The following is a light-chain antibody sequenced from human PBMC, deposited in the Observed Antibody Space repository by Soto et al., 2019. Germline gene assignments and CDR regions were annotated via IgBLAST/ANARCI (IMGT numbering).Light chain of an antibody. Sequence: EIVLTQSPGTLSLSPGERATLSCRASQSVSSTYLSWYQQNPGQAPRLLIYGASSRATGIPDRFSGSGSGTDFTITISRLEPEDFAVYFCQQYGSSSYTFGQGTKLAIK. V-gene: IGKV3-20*01. CDR1: QSVSSTY. CDR2: GAS. CDR3: QQYGSSSYT. J-gene: IGKJ2*01.